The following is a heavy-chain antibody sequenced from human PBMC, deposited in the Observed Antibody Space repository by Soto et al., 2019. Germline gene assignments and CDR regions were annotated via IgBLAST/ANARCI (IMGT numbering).Heavy chain of an antibody. Sequence: SETLSLTCTVSGGSISSSNYYWGWIRQPPGKGLEWIGSIYYSGSTYYNPSLKSRVTISVDTSKNQFSLRLTSVTAADTAVYYCARHSWAIVIEYFFDSWGQGTLVTVSS. CDR1: GGSISSSNYY. CDR3: ARHSWAIVIEYFFDS. V-gene: IGHV4-39*01. D-gene: IGHD3-16*02. CDR2: IYYSGST. J-gene: IGHJ4*02.